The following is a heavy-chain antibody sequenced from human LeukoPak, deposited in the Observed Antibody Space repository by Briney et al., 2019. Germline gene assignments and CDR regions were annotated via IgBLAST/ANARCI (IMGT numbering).Heavy chain of an antibody. Sequence: GGSLRLSCAASGFTFSSYAMSWVRQAPGKGLEWVSAISGSGGSTYYADSVKGRFTISRDNSKNTLYLQMNSLRAEDTAVYYCARGIVGATGWNYWGQGTLVTVSS. CDR1: GFTFSSYA. CDR2: ISGSGGST. J-gene: IGHJ4*02. V-gene: IGHV3-23*01. CDR3: ARGIVGATGWNY. D-gene: IGHD1-26*01.